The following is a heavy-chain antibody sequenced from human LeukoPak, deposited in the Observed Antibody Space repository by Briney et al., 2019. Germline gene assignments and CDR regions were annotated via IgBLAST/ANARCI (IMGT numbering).Heavy chain of an antibody. CDR1: GGSFSGYY. CDR2: INHSGST. V-gene: IGHV4-34*01. Sequence: SETLSLTCAVYGGSFSGYYWSWIRQPPGKGLEWIGEINHSGSTNYNPSLKSRVTISVDTSKNQFSLKLSSVTAADTAVYYCARSARYCSSTSCYDGSYYYYYYMDVWGKGTTVTVSS. J-gene: IGHJ6*03. D-gene: IGHD2-2*01. CDR3: ARSARYCSSTSCYDGSYYYYYYMDV.